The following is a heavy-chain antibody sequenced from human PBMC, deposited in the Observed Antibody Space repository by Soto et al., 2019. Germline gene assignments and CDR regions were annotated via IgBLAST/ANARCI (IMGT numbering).Heavy chain of an antibody. Sequence: ASVKVSCKASGYTFTTYVMHWVRQAPGQRLEWMGWLNAGNDNTEYSQKLQGRVTITRDTSASTVYMELSSLSSEDTAVYYCARVGQNYYGLDVWGQGTTVTVSS. D-gene: IGHD3-3*01. CDR2: LNAGNDNT. J-gene: IGHJ6*02. V-gene: IGHV1-3*01. CDR1: GYTFTTYV. CDR3: ARVGQNYYGLDV.